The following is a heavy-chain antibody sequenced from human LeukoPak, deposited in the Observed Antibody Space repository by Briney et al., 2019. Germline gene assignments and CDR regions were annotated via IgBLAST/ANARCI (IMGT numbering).Heavy chain of an antibody. D-gene: IGHD6-13*01. CDR1: GFTFSSSW. J-gene: IGHJ5*02. CDR3: AGSKSSSRNWFDP. CDR2: INSEGSYT. V-gene: IGHV3-74*01. Sequence: GGSLRLSCAASGFTFSSSWMHWVRQAPGKGLVWVSSINSEGSYTNYADSVKGRFTISRDNAKNTLYLQMNSLRAEDTAVYYCAGSKSSSRNWFDPWGQGTLVTVSS.